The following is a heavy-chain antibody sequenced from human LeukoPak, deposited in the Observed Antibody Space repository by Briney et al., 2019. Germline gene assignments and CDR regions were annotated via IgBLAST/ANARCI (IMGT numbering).Heavy chain of an antibody. Sequence: GGSLRLSCTASGFIFGDYAASWVRQAPGKGLEWVGLVRSKTYGCTTEYAASVKGRFTISRDDSKSIAYLQMNSLKTEDTAVYYCSIWNYGGPQMNYWGQGTLVTVSS. D-gene: IGHD1-7*01. J-gene: IGHJ4*02. CDR2: VRSKTYGCTT. CDR3: SIWNYGGPQMNY. CDR1: GFIFGDYA. V-gene: IGHV3-49*04.